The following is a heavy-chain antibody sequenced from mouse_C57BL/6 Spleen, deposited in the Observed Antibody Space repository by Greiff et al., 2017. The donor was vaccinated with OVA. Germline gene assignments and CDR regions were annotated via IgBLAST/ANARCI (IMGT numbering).Heavy chain of an antibody. J-gene: IGHJ2*01. CDR1: GYTFTSYW. Sequence: QVHVKQPGAELVRPGSSVKLSCKASGYTFTSYWMHWVKQRPIQGLEWIGNIDPSDSETHYNQKFKDKATLTVDKSSSTAYMQLSSLTSEDSAVYYCARGGLTTVVPYYFDYWGQGTTLTVSS. D-gene: IGHD1-1*01. CDR2: IDPSDSET. V-gene: IGHV1-52*01. CDR3: ARGGLTTVVPYYFDY.